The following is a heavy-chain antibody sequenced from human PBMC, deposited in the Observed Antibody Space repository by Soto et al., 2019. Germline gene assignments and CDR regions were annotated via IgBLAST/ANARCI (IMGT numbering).Heavy chain of an antibody. CDR2: INAGNGNT. V-gene: IGHV1-3*01. D-gene: IGHD5-12*01. J-gene: IGHJ4*02. CDR3: ARLWGGYDSEHFDY. CDR1: GYTFTSYA. Sequence: QVQLVQSGAEVKKPGASVKVSCKASGYTFTSYAMHWVRQAPGQRHEWMGWINAGNGNTKYSQKFQGRVTITRDTSASTAYMELSSLRSEDTAVYYCARLWGGYDSEHFDYWGQGTLVTVSS.